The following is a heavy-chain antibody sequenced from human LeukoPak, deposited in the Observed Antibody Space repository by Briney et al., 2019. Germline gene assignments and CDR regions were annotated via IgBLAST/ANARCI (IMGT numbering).Heavy chain of an antibody. D-gene: IGHD3-10*01. CDR3: AKVSSANTYYYGSGSLYFDY. CDR2: ISSSSSYI. J-gene: IGHJ4*02. CDR1: GFTFSSYS. V-gene: IGHV3-21*01. Sequence: PGGSLRLSCAASGFTFSSYSMNWVRQAPGKGLEWVSSISSSSSYIYYADSVKGRFTISRDNAKNSLYLQMNSLRAEDTAVYYCAKVSSANTYYYGSGSLYFDYWGQGTLVTVSS.